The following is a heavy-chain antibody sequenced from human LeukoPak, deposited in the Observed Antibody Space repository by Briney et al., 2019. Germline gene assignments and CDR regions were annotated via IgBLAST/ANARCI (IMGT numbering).Heavy chain of an antibody. CDR3: ARDSETFCSTSTCSGFSIDN. J-gene: IGHJ4*02. V-gene: IGHV1-18*01. D-gene: IGHD2-2*01. CDR1: GYTFTTYG. Sequence: ASVKVSCKSSGYTFTTYGITWVRQAPGQGLEWMGWISTYNGNTNYAQKLQGRVTMTTDTSTSTAYMELRSLRSDDTAMYYCARDSETFCSTSTCSGFSIDNWGQGTLVTVSS. CDR2: ISTYNGNT.